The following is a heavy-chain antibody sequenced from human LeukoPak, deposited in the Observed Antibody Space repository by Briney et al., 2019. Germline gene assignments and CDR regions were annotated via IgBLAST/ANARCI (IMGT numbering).Heavy chain of an antibody. V-gene: IGHV1-2*02. CDR3: ARPRRYYDSSGYYKYYFDY. Sequence: ASVKVSCKASGYTFTGYYMHWVRQAPGQGLEWMGWINPNSGGTNYAQKFQGRVTMTRDTSISTAYMELSRLRSDDTAVYYCARPRRYYDSSGYYKYYFDYWGQGTLVTVSS. CDR1: GYTFTGYY. CDR2: INPNSGGT. D-gene: IGHD3-22*01. J-gene: IGHJ4*02.